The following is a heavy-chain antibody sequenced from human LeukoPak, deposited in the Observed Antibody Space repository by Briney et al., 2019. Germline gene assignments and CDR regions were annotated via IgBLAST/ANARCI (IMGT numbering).Heavy chain of an antibody. V-gene: IGHV4-59*01. CDR2: IYYSGST. J-gene: IGHJ4*02. CDR1: GGSISSYY. CDR3: ARENYFDY. Sequence: SETLSLTCTVSGGSISSYYWGWIRQPPGKELEWIGYIYYSGSTNYNPSLKSRVITSVDTSKNQFSLKLSSVTAADTAVYYCARENYFDYWGQGMLVTVSS.